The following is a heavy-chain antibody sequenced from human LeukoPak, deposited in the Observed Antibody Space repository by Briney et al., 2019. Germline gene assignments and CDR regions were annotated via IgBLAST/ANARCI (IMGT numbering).Heavy chain of an antibody. Sequence: GGSLRLSCAASGFTFSSYSMNWVRQAPGEGLEWVSYISSSSSTIYYAGSVKGRFTISRDNAKNSLYLQMNSLRAEDTAVYYCARDISYYDSSPRGYWGQGTLVTVSS. J-gene: IGHJ4*02. D-gene: IGHD3-22*01. CDR3: ARDISYYDSSPRGY. V-gene: IGHV3-48*01. CDR2: ISSSSSTI. CDR1: GFTFSSYS.